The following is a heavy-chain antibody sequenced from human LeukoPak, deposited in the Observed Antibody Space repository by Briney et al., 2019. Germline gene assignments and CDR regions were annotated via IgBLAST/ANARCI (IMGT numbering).Heavy chain of an antibody. J-gene: IGHJ3*02. CDR3: AREPDSGGGDFDI. CDR1: GFTVSINN. Sequence: GGSLRLSCAPSGFTVSINNMSWVPEAPGEGLEWVSVIYSGGSTYYADSVKGRFTISRDNSKNTVYLKMNSLRAGDTAVYCGAREPDSGGGDFDIWGQGTMVTVSS. D-gene: IGHD3-22*01. V-gene: IGHV3-53*01. CDR2: IYSGGST.